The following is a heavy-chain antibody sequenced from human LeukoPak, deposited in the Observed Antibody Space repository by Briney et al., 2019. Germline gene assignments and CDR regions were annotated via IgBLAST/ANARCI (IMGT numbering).Heavy chain of an antibody. Sequence: ASVKVSCKASGYTFTSYYMHWVRQAPGQGLEWMGIINPSGGSTSYAQKFQGRVTMTRDTSTSTVYMELSSLRSEDTAVYYCARGLEADYDFWSGYPSGYMDVWGKGTTVTVSS. CDR3: ARGLEADYDFWSGYPSGYMDV. CDR2: INPSGGST. CDR1: GYTFTSYY. V-gene: IGHV1-46*01. J-gene: IGHJ6*03. D-gene: IGHD3-3*01.